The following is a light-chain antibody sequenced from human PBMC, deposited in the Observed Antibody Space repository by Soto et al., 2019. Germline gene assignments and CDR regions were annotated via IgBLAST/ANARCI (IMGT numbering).Light chain of an antibody. CDR3: QKYNSYLWK. CDR1: QGIRDD. CDR2: KAS. V-gene: IGKV1-13*02. J-gene: IGKJ1*01. Sequence: AIQLTHSPSSLSASVLDIVTISCRASQGIRDDLGWYQQKPGKAPKLLIYKASSLESGVPSRFSGSGSGTEFTLTISSLQPDDFATYYCQKYNSYLWKFGQGTKVDIK.